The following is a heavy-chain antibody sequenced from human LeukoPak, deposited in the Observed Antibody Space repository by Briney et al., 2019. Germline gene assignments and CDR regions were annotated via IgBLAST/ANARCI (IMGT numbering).Heavy chain of an antibody. V-gene: IGHV3-64D*09. CDR3: VKGSEAYSDSKPDS. CDR2: ISSTGDST. Sequence: PGGSLRLSCSVSGFTFSAYAMQWVRQAPGKGLQYVSSISSTGDSTYYADSVRGRFTISRDNSKNTLYLQMSSLRAEDTAVYYCVKGSEAYSDSKPDSWGQGTLVTVSS. D-gene: IGHD3-22*01. CDR1: GFTFSAYA. J-gene: IGHJ4*02.